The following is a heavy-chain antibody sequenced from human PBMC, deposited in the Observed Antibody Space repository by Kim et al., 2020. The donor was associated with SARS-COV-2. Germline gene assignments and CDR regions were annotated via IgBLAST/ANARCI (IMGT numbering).Heavy chain of an antibody. J-gene: IGHJ4*02. D-gene: IGHD1-1*01. Sequence: DSVKGRFTISRDNSKNTLYLQMNSLRAEDTAVYYCARDFANWNDDHVFDYWGQGTLVTVSS. CDR3: ARDFANWNDDHVFDY. V-gene: IGHV3-30*07.